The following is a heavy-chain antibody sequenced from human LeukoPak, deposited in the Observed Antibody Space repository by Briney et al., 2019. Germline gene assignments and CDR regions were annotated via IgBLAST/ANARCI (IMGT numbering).Heavy chain of an antibody. D-gene: IGHD6-19*01. J-gene: IGHJ4*02. CDR1: GFTFSSYW. V-gene: IGHV3-74*01. CDR3: ARGGVYSSGWYVDY. Sequence: SGGSLRLSCAASGFTFSSYWMHWVRQAPGKGLVWVSRINSDGSSTSYADSVKGRFTISRDNAKNTLYLQMNSLRAEDTAVYYCARGGVYSSGWYVDYWGQGTLVTVSS. CDR2: INSDGSST.